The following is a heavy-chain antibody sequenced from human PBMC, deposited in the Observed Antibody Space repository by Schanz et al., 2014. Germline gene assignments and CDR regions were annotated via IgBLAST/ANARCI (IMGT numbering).Heavy chain of an antibody. D-gene: IGHD3-10*01. V-gene: IGHV3-NL1*01. CDR1: GFTFSSYD. J-gene: IGHJ4*02. Sequence: QVQLVESGGGVVQPGRSLRLSCVASGFTFSSYDVFWVRQAPGKGLEWVSFIYIGGNTYYADSVKGRFTISRDNSKNTLYRQMNSLRAEDTAVYYCAKYRGYYRVSGSYRELEYWGQGTLVTVSS. CDR2: IYIGGNT. CDR3: AKYRGYYRVSGSYRELEY.